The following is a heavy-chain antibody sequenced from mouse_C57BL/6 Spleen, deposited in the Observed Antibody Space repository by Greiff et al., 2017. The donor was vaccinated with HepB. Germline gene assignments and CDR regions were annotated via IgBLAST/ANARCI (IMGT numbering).Heavy chain of an antibody. CDR1: GFSFTSYG. Sequence: QVQLKESGPGLVQPSQSLSITCTVSGFSFTSYGVHWVRQSPGKGLEWLGVIWSGGSTDYNAAFISRLSISKDNSKSQVFFKMNSLQADDTAIYYCARFITTVGGYFDYWGQGTTLTVSS. V-gene: IGHV2-2*01. CDR2: IWSGGST. J-gene: IGHJ2*01. CDR3: ARFITTVGGYFDY. D-gene: IGHD1-1*01.